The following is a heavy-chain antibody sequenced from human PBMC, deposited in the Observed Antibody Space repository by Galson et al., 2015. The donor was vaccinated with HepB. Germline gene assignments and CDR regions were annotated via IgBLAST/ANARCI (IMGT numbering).Heavy chain of an antibody. CDR1: GYTFNSYG. J-gene: IGHJ6*02. V-gene: IGHV1-18*04. D-gene: IGHD3-10*01. Sequence: SVKVSCKASGYTFNSYGISWVRQAPGQGLEWMGWISAYNGNTKYAQKFQGRVTMTTDTSTSTAYLELRSLRSDDTAVYYCARAIKLLWFGGDLDYYGMDVWGQGTTVTVS. CDR2: ISAYNGNT. CDR3: ARAIKLLWFGGDLDYYGMDV.